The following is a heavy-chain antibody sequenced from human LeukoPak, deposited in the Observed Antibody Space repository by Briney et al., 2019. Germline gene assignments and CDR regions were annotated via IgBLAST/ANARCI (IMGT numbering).Heavy chain of an antibody. J-gene: IGHJ4*02. CDR2: IYYSGST. CDR1: GGSISSYY. CDR3: VRDSRRDSSSWYAGFDY. D-gene: IGHD6-13*01. V-gene: IGHV4-59*01. Sequence: SETLSLTCTASGGSISSYYWSWIRQPPGKGLEWIGYIYYSGSTNYNPSLKSRVTISVDTSKNQFSLKLSSVTAADTAVYYCVRDSRRDSSSWYAGFDYWGQGTLVTVSS.